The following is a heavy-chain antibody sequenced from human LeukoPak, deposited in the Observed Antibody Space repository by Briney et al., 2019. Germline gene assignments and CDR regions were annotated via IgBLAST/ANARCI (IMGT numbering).Heavy chain of an antibody. Sequence: GGSLRLSCAASGFTVSSNYMSWVRQAPGKGLEWVSVIYSGGSTYYADSVKGRFTISRDNSKHPLSLQMNSLRAEDTAVYYCARGRAAGLDYWGQGTLVTVSS. V-gene: IGHV3-53*01. CDR1: GFTVSSNY. CDR3: ARGRAAGLDY. CDR2: IYSGGST. J-gene: IGHJ4*02.